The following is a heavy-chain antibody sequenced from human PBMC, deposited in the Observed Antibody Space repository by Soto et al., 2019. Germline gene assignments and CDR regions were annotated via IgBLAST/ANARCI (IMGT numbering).Heavy chain of an antibody. CDR1: VYTFTSYG. J-gene: IGHJ4*02. Sequence: QVQLVQSGPEVKKPGASVKVSCKTSVYTFTSYGIAWVRQAPGQGLEWMGWISTSKGNTNYAQKFQGRVTMTTDTSTSTAYMELRSLRSDDTAVYYCATRSPAFDFWGQGTLVTVSS. CDR3: ATRSPAFDF. V-gene: IGHV1-18*01. CDR2: ISTSKGNT.